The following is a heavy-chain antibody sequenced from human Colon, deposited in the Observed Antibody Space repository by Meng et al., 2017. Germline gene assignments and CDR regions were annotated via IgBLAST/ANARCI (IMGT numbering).Heavy chain of an antibody. V-gene: IGHV3-74*01. Sequence: GGSLRLSCAASGFTFSRYWMHWVRQAPGKGPVWVSRINTDGSNTAYADSVKGRFTISRDNSKNTLYLQMNSLRAEDTAVYYCASLGLSGGTIDYWGQGTLVTVSS. CDR1: GFTFSRYW. CDR2: INTDGSNT. CDR3: ASLGLSGGTIDY. D-gene: IGHD3-16*01. J-gene: IGHJ4*02.